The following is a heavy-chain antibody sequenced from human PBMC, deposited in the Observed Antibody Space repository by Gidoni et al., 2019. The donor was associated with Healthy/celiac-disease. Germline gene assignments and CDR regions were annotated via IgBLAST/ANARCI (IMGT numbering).Heavy chain of an antibody. V-gene: IGHV3-23*01. J-gene: IGHJ4*02. CDR2: ISGRGGST. CDR1: GFTFSSYA. D-gene: IGHD3-3*01. CDR3: ASLFWSGYPPNDY. Sequence: EVQLLESGGGLVQPGGSLRLSCAASGFTFSSYAMSWVRQAPGKGLEWVSAISGRGGSTYYADSVKGRFTISRDNSKNTLYLQMNSLRAEDTAVYYCASLFWSGYPPNDYWGQGTLVTVSS.